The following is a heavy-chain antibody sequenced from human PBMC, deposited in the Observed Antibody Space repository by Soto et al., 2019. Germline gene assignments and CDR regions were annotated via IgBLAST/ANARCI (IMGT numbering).Heavy chain of an antibody. CDR2: IIPIFGTA. J-gene: IGHJ3*02. CDR1: GGTFSSYA. CDR3: ARWPYDSSDYYKDAFDI. Sequence: QVQLVQSGAEVMKPGSSVKVSCKASGGTFSSYAISWVRQAPGQGLEWMGGIIPIFGTANYAQKFQGRVTITADESTSTAYMELSSLRTEDTAVYYCARWPYDSSDYYKDAFDIWCQGTMVTVSS. D-gene: IGHD3-22*01. V-gene: IGHV1-69*01.